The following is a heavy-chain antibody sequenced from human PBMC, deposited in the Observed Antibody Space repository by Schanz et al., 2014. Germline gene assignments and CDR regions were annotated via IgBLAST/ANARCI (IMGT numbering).Heavy chain of an antibody. D-gene: IGHD6-13*01. Sequence: QVLLVQSGAEVKQPGASVKVSCKASGYTFTNYYIHWVRQAPGQGLEWMGRIYLSDGSTRYAQKFQGRVTMTRNTSTSTVYMDLSSLSFGDTAVYYCATERVGFSNSLDPWGQGTLVTVSS. CDR3: ATERVGFSNSLDP. CDR1: GYTFTNYY. V-gene: IGHV1-46*01. CDR2: IYLSDGST. J-gene: IGHJ5*02.